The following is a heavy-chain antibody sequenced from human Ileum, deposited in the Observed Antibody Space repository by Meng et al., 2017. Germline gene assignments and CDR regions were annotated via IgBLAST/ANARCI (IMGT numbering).Heavy chain of an antibody. D-gene: IGHD1-1*01. V-gene: IGHV1-3*01. Sequence: QVLLVQSGPEVKKPGASVKVPCRASGYTFTTYAKHWVRKAPGQGLEWMGWINVDNGDTRYSQKFQGRLTITRDTSASTAYLELSSLTSEDTAVYYCARNTVGTTTLDYWGQGTLVTVSS. J-gene: IGHJ4*02. CDR2: INVDNGDT. CDR1: GYTFTTYA. CDR3: ARNTVGTTTLDY.